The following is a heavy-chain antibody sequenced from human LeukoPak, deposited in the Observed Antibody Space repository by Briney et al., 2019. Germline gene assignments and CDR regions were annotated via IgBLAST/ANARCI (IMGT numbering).Heavy chain of an antibody. J-gene: IGHJ4*02. CDR3: ARGRGSSWYYFDY. CDR2: IYTSGNT. CDR1: GGSISSYY. D-gene: IGHD6-13*01. V-gene: IGHV4-4*07. Sequence: KSSETLSLTCTVSGGSISSYYWSWIRQPAGKGLEWLGRIYTSGNTNYNPSLKGRVTMSVDTSKNQFSLNLSSVTAADTAVYYCARGRGSSWYYFDYWGQGTLVTVSS.